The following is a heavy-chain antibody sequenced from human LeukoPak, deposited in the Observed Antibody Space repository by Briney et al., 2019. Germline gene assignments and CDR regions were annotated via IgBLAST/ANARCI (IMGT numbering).Heavy chain of an antibody. CDR3: ARDYYDSSASINWFDL. CDR2: INHSGST. Sequence: SETLSLTCTVSGYSISSGYYWGYIRQPPGKGLEWIATINHSGSTYYSPSLKSRVTMSVDTSKNHFSLKLSSVTAADTAVYYCARDYYDSSASINWFDLWGQGTLVTVSS. J-gene: IGHJ5*02. CDR1: GYSISSGYY. D-gene: IGHD3-22*01. V-gene: IGHV4-38-2*02.